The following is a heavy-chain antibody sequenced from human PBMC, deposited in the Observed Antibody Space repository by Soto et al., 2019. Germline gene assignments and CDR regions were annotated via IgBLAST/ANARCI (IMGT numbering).Heavy chain of an antibody. CDR3: ARGRFRRTWFDP. CDR1: GYTFTNYD. Sequence: QVQLVQSGAEVKKPGASVKVSCKASGYTFTNYDIHWVRQATGQGLEWMGWMNPDSGNTGQSKQXXSXXTMPRATSISTAYMEMSSLRSEDTDVYYCARGRFRRTWFDPWGQGTLVTVSS. CDR2: MNPDSGNT. J-gene: IGHJ5*02. D-gene: IGHD3-16*01. V-gene: IGHV1-8*01.